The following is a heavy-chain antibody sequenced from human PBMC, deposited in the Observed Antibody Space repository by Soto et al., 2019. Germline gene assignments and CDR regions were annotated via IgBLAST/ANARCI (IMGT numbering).Heavy chain of an antibody. J-gene: IGHJ5*01. D-gene: IGHD4-17*01. Sequence: EVQLVESGGGLVQPGGSLRLSCAASGFTFFAYWIHWVRQVPGKGLVWVSRIKSDGSHTSYADSVRGRFTISRDNSKNTVYLQMNSLTAEDTAVYYCATEGDYGDYAGENWFDSWGQGSLVTVSS. CDR2: IKSDGSHT. CDR3: ATEGDYGDYAGENWFDS. CDR1: GFTFFAYW. V-gene: IGHV3-74*01.